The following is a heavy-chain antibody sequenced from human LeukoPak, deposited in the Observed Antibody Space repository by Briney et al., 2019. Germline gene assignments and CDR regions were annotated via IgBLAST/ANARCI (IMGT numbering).Heavy chain of an antibody. CDR3: ARRLGYCGGDCSRVVAFEI. CDR2: IYYTEST. CDR1: GFTFSSYW. D-gene: IGHD2-21*02. J-gene: IGHJ3*02. Sequence: PGGSLRLSCAASGFTFSSYWMHWVRQPPGKGLEWIGSIYYTESTYYNPSLKSRVTISVDTSKNQFSLNLSSVTAADTAVYYCARRLGYCGGDCSRVVAFEIWGQGTMVTISS. V-gene: IGHV4-39*01.